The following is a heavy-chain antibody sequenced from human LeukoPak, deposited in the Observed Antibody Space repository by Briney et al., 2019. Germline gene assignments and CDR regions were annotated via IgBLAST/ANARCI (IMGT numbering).Heavy chain of an antibody. J-gene: IGHJ4*02. D-gene: IGHD3-22*01. CDR2: IGGRGDSI. CDR3: AKDYYENSGYFDS. CDR1: GLTFKIYS. V-gene: IGHV3-23*01. Sequence: GGSLRLSCAASGLTFKIYSMHWVRQAPGKGPEWVAVIGGRGDSIFYADSVKGRFTISRDNSKNTVDLQMSSLRAEDTATYYCAKDYYENSGYFDSWGQGSLVSVSS.